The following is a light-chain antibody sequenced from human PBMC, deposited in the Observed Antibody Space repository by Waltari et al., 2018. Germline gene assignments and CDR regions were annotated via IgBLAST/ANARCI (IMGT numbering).Light chain of an antibody. Sequence: DFQMTQSPSTLAAAVGDKVTRAYRASHSIDYWLASYQQKPGKAPKLLVYDASNLDSGVPSRFSGSGSGTEFALTISSLQPDDFATYYCQQYRDYPLTFGGGTNLEIK. V-gene: IGKV1-5*01. CDR1: HSIDYW. CDR3: QQYRDYPLT. J-gene: IGKJ4*01. CDR2: DAS.